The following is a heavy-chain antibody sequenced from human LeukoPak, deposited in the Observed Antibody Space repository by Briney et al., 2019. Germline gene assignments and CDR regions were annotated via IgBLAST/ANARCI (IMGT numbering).Heavy chain of an antibody. V-gene: IGHV1-69*13. CDR1: GGTFSSYA. Sequence: SVKVSCKASGGTFSSYAISWVRQAPGQGLEWMGGIIPIFGTANYAQKFQGRVTITADESTSTAYMELSSLRPEDTAVYYCARSNRWGLVIKALDYWGQGTLVTVSS. D-gene: IGHD3/OR15-3a*01. J-gene: IGHJ4*02. CDR2: IIPIFGTA. CDR3: ARSNRWGLVIKALDY.